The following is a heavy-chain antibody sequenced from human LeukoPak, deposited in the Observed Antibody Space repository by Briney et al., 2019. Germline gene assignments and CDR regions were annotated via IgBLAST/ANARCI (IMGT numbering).Heavy chain of an antibody. CDR2: ISYDGSNK. D-gene: IGHD2-2*01. CDR1: GFTFSSYA. V-gene: IGHV3-30-3*01. CDR3: ARDIYHDY. Sequence: GGSLRLSCAASGFTFSSYAMHWVRQAPGKGLEWVAVISYDGSNKYYADSVKGRFTISRDNSKNTLYLQMNSLRAEDTAVYYCARDIYHDYWGQGTLVTVSS. J-gene: IGHJ4*02.